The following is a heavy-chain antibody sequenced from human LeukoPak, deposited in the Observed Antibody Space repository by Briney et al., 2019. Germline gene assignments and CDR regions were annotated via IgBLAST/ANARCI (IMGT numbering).Heavy chain of an antibody. V-gene: IGHV4-4*07. D-gene: IGHD3-3*01. J-gene: IGHJ4*02. CDR3: ARNGPPYYDFWSGPGYFDY. Sequence: SETLSLTCTVSGDSISGFYWSWIRQPPGKGLEWIGRIYTSGSTNYNPSLKSRVTISVDTSKNQFSLKLSSVTAADTAVYYCARNGPPYYDFWSGPGYFDYWGQGTLVTVSS. CDR2: IYTSGST. CDR1: GDSISGFY.